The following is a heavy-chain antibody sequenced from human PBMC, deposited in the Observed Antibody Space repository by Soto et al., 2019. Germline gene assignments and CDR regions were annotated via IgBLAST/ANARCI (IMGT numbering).Heavy chain of an antibody. D-gene: IGHD5-18*01. Sequence: EVQLVESGGVVVQPGGSLSLSCAASGFTFDDYTMHWVRQAPGKGLEWVSLISWDGGSTYYADSVKGRFTISRDNSKNSLYLQMNSLRTEDTALYYCANDIGIRDTAVVIFDYWGQGTLVTVSS. CDR2: ISWDGGST. J-gene: IGHJ4*02. CDR1: GFTFDDYT. V-gene: IGHV3-43*01. CDR3: ANDIGIRDTAVVIFDY.